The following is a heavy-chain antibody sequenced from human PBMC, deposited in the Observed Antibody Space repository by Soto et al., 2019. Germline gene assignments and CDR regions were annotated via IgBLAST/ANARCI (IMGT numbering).Heavy chain of an antibody. J-gene: IGHJ1*01. Sequence: EVHLVESGGGLVKPWGSLKLSCAASGFSFDKYSMNWVRQAPGGGLEWVSSISSGSTYINYADSVRGRFTVARDNARNLLYLQMNSLRAEDTGGYYCASDPADLWEPDQYCENWGQGTLVTVSS. CDR2: ISSGSTYI. CDR1: GFSFDKYS. V-gene: IGHV3-21*01. CDR3: ASDPADLWEPDQYCEN. D-gene: IGHD1-26*01.